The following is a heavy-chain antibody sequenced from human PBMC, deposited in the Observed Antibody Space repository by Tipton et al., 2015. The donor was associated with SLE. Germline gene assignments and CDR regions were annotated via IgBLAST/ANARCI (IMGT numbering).Heavy chain of an antibody. V-gene: IGHV3-74*01. CDR2: INSDGSST. Sequence: SLRLSCAASGFTFSSYWMHWVRQAPGKGLVWVSRINSDGSSTSYANSVKGRFTISRDNAKNTLYLQMNSLRAEDTAVYYWARDLSGSRGAVFGYWGQGTLVTVSS. J-gene: IGHJ4*02. CDR3: ARDLSGSRGAVFGY. D-gene: IGHD1-26*01. CDR1: GFTFSSYW.